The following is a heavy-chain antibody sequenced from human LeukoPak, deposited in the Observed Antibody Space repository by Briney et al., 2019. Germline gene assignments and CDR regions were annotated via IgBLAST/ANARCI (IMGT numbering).Heavy chain of an antibody. CDR2: IWNDGSNK. J-gene: IGHJ3*02. V-gene: IGHV3-33*01. D-gene: IGHD2-15*01. CDR3: ARPSGTWGAFDI. Sequence: PGGSLRLSCAASGFTFSIYGMHWVRQAPGKGLEWVAVIWNDGSNKYYADSVKGRFTISRDNSKNTLYLQMNSLRAEDTAVYYCARPSGTWGAFDIWGHGTVATVSS. CDR1: GFTFSIYG.